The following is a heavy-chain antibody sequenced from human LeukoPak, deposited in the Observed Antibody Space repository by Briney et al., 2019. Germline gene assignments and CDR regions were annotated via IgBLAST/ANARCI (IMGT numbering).Heavy chain of an antibody. CDR2: ISGSGGST. CDR3: ARDRNLDGFDI. V-gene: IGHV3-23*01. CDR1: GFTFSSYA. J-gene: IGHJ3*02. D-gene: IGHD4-11*01. Sequence: QPGGSLRLSCAASGFTFSSYAMSWVRQAPGKGLEWVSAISGSGGSTYYADSVKGRFSISRDNAKNSLYLQMNSLRAEDTAVYYCARDRNLDGFDIWGQGTMVTVSS.